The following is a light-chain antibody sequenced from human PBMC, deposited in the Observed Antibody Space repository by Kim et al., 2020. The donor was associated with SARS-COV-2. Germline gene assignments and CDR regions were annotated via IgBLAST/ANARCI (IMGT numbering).Light chain of an antibody. CDR3: QAWDSNTVV. J-gene: IGLJ2*01. CDR1: KLGDKH. Sequence: SYELTQPPSVSVSPGQTASIACSGDKLGDKHACWYQQKPGQSPVLVIYQDTKRPSGIPERFSGSNSGNTATLTISGTQAMDEGDYYCQAWDSNTVVFGGG. V-gene: IGLV3-1*01. CDR2: QDT.